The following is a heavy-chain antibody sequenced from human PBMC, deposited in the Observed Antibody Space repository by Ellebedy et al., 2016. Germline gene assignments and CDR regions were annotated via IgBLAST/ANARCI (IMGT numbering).Heavy chain of an antibody. Sequence: GGSLRLXCAASGFTFSSYAMSWVRQAPGQGLEWVSAISGSGGSTYYADSVKGRFTISRDNSKNTLYLQMNSLRAEDTAVYYCARDPGSSSHYYYYYGMDVWGQGTTVTVSS. J-gene: IGHJ6*02. CDR3: ARDPGSSSHYYYYYGMDV. CDR1: GFTFSSYA. D-gene: IGHD6-6*01. V-gene: IGHV3-23*01. CDR2: ISGSGGST.